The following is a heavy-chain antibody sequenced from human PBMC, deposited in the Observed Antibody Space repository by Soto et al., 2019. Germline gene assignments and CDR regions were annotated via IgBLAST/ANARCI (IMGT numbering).Heavy chain of an antibody. CDR2: ISTYNGNT. Sequence: QVQLVQSGAEVKKPGASVKVSCKASGYTFTNYDITWVRQAPGLGLEWMGWISTYNGNTNYAQNRQGRVTMPTDTATSPAYMELRSLRSDDTAVYYSARCASSGYYAGAYWGQGTLVNVSS. CDR3: ARCASSGYYAGAY. J-gene: IGHJ4*02. D-gene: IGHD3-22*01. CDR1: GYTFTNYD. V-gene: IGHV1-18*01.